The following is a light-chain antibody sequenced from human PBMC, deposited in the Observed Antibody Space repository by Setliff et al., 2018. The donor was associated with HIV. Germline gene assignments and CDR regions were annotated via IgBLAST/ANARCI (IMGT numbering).Light chain of an antibody. CDR2: EIR. V-gene: IGLV2-14*01. CDR1: SSDVGGYSH. CDR3: SSYAITTTPP. Sequence: QSVLTQPASMSGSPGQSITITCTGTSSDVGGYSHVSWYQQPPGRAPKLIIYEIRNRPSGVSTRFSGSKVGNTASLTISGLQTADDADYYCSSYAITTTPPFGTGTKVTVL. J-gene: IGLJ1*01.